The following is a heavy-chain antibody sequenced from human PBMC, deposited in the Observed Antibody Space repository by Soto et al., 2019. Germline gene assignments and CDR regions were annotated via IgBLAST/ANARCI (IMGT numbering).Heavy chain of an antibody. Sequence: QVQLQESGPGLVKPSGTLSLTCAVSGGSISSSNWWSWVRQPPGKGLEWIGEIYHSGSTNYNPSLKSRVTISLDKYQNQFPLKLSSVTAADTAVYYCARIVHYYSGMDVWGQGTTDTVSS. J-gene: IGHJ6*02. V-gene: IGHV4-4*02. CDR3: ARIVHYYSGMDV. CDR2: IYHSGST. D-gene: IGHD6-6*01. CDR1: GGSISSSNW.